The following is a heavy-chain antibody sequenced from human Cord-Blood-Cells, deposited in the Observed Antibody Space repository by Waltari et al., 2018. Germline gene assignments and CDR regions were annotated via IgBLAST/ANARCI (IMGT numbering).Heavy chain of an antibody. CDR2: INPNSGGT. J-gene: IGHJ3*02. V-gene: IGHV1-2*04. CDR1: GYPFTGYY. D-gene: IGHD3-10*01. CDR3: ARNYYGSGSYYDAFDI. Sequence: QVQLVQSGAEVKKPGASVTVSCKASGYPFTGYYMHWVRQAPGQGLEWMGWINPNSGGTNYAQKFQGWVTMTRDTSISTAYMELSRLRSDDTAVYYCARNYYGSGSYYDAFDIWGQGTMVTVSS.